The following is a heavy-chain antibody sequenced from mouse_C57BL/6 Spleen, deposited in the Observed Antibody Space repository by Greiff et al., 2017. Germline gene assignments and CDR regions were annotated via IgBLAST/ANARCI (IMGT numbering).Heavy chain of an antibody. V-gene: IGHV1-55*01. Sequence: VQLQQPGAELVKPGASVKMSCKASGYTFTSYWITWVKQRPGQGLEWIGDIYPGSGSPNDNEKFKRQATLTVDTSSSTAYMQLSSLASEDSAVYSCAVLSHYFDYWGQGTTLTVSS. CDR3: AVLSHYFDY. CDR2: IYPGSGSP. CDR1: GYTFTSYW. J-gene: IGHJ2*01. D-gene: IGHD1-1*02.